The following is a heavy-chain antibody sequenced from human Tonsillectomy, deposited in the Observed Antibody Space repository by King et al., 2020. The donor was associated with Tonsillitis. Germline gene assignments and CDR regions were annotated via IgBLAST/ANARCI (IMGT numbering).Heavy chain of an antibody. CDR3: AKGIHGRGRGYMDV. CDR1: GFTFDDYG. Sequence: VQLVESGGGLVQPGRSLRLSCAASGFTFDDYGLHWVRQAPGKGLEWVSGISWNSGSMGYADSVKGRFTISRDNAKNSLYLQMNSLRAEDTALYYCAKGIHGRGRGYMDVGGQGTTVTVSS. V-gene: IGHV3-9*01. D-gene: IGHD3-10*01. CDR2: ISWNSGSM. J-gene: IGHJ6*02.